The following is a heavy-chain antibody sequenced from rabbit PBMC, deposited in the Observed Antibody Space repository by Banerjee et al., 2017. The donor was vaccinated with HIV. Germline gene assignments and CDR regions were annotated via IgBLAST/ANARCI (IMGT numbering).Heavy chain of an antibody. V-gene: IGHV1S40*01. CDR3: ARDLAGVIGWNFNL. CDR1: GFSFSSSYW. J-gene: IGHJ4*01. CDR2: IYTGSSGNT. Sequence: QSVEESGGDLVKPGASLTLTCTASGFSFSSSYWIYWVRQAPGKGLEWIACIYTGSSGNTVYATWAKGRFTISKTSSTTVTLQMTSLTAADTATYFCARDLAGVIGWNFNLWGPGTLVTVS. D-gene: IGHD4-1*01.